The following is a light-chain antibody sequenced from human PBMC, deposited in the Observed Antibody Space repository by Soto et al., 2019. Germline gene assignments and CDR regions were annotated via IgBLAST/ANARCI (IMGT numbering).Light chain of an antibody. CDR1: SSDVGGYNY. V-gene: IGLV2-14*01. Sequence: QSVLTQPASVSGSPGQSITISCTGTSSDVGGYNYVSWYQQHPGKAPKLMIYDVSNRPSGVSNRFSGSKSGNTASLTISGLHAEYEADYYCRSYTSSSHVVFGGGTKLTVL. J-gene: IGLJ2*01. CDR2: DVS. CDR3: RSYTSSSHVV.